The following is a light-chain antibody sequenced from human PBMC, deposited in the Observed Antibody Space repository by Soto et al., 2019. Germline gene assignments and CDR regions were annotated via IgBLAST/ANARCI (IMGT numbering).Light chain of an antibody. V-gene: IGKV3-15*01. J-gene: IGKJ2*01. CDR1: QSVASN. CDR2: GAS. Sequence: EIVMTQSPASLSVSPGDGATLSCRASQSVASNVAWYQQKAGQGPRLLIHGASTRAVGVPARFSGSGSGTDVTLTIRSLQSEDFAVYYCQQYHNWPPQYTFGQGTKLQIK. CDR3: QQYHNWPPQYT.